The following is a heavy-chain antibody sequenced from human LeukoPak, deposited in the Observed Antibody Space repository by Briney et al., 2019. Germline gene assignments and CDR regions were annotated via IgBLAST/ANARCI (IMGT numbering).Heavy chain of an antibody. CDR1: GYTFTSYG. Sequence: GASVKVSCKASGYTFTSYGISWVRQAPGQGLEWMGWISAYNGNTNYAQKLQGRVTMTRDTSISTAYMELSRLRSDDTAVYYCARVPGFLGSSSQYNWFDPWGQGTLVTVSS. CDR3: ARVPGFLGSSSQYNWFDP. J-gene: IGHJ5*02. D-gene: IGHD6-6*01. V-gene: IGHV1-18*01. CDR2: ISAYNGNT.